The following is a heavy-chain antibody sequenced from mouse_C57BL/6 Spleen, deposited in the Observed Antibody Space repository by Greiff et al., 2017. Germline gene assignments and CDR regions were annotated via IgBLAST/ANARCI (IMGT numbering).Heavy chain of an antibody. V-gene: IGHV2-2*01. CDR1: GFSLTSYG. Sequence: VQRVESGPGLVQPSQSLSITCTVSGFSLTSYGVHWVRQSPGKGLEWLGVIWSGGSTDYNAAFISRLSISKDNSKSQVFFKMNSLQADDTAIYYCARNGRGAWFAYWGQGTLVTVSA. CDR3: ARNGRGAWFAY. J-gene: IGHJ3*01. CDR2: IWSGGST.